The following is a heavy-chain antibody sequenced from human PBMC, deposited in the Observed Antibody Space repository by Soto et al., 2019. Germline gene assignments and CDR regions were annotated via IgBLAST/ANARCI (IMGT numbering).Heavy chain of an antibody. Sequence: QVQLQESGPGLVKPSQTLSLTCTVSGGSISSGGYYWSWIRQHPGKGLEWIGYIYYSGSTYYNPSLTSRVTISVDTSKNQFSLKLSSVTAADTAVYYCASGVYCSSTSCYPTYWYFDLWGRGTLVTVSS. D-gene: IGHD2-2*01. J-gene: IGHJ2*01. CDR3: ASGVYCSSTSCYPTYWYFDL. CDR1: GGSISSGGYY. V-gene: IGHV4-31*03. CDR2: IYYSGST.